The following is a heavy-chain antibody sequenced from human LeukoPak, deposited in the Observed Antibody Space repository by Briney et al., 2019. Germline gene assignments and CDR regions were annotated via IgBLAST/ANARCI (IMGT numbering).Heavy chain of an antibody. CDR3: ARSHEYSSGWYFDY. CDR2: IYYSGST. Sequence: SETLSLTCTVSGGSISSSSYYWGWIRQPPGRGLGWIGSIYYSGSTYYNPSLKSRVTISVDTSKNQFSLKLSSVTAADTAVYYCARSHEYSSGWYFDYWGQGTLVTVSS. J-gene: IGHJ4*02. D-gene: IGHD6-19*01. V-gene: IGHV4-39*01. CDR1: GGSISSSSYY.